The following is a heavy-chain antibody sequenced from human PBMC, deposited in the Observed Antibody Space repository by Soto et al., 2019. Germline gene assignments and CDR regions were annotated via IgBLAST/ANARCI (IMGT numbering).Heavy chain of an antibody. V-gene: IGHV1-18*01. CDR1: GYTFTSYG. D-gene: IGHD1-1*01. J-gene: IGHJ4*02. CDR2: ISAHNGNT. CDR3: ARGRYGDY. Sequence: QVHLVQSGAEVKKPGASVKVSCKASGYTFTSYGITWVRQAPGQGLEWMGWISAHNGNTDYAQKLQGRVIVTRDTSASTAYSELMRLISDDTAVYYCARGRYGDYWGQGALVTVSS.